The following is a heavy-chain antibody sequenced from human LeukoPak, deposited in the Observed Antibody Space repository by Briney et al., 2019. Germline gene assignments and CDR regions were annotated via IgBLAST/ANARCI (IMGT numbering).Heavy chain of an antibody. CDR3: ARGVGLKALYFDY. D-gene: IGHD1-26*01. CDR1: GFTFSSYA. J-gene: IGHJ4*02. CDR2: ISYDGSNK. V-gene: IGHV3-30-3*01. Sequence: PGGSLRLSCAASGFTFSSYAMHWVRQAPGKGLEWVAVISYDGSNKYYADSVKGRFTISRDNSKNTLYLQMNSLRAEDTAVYYCARGVGLKALYFDYWGQGTLVTVSS.